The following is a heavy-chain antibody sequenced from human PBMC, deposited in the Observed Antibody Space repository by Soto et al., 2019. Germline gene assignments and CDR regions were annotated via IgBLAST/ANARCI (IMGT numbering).Heavy chain of an antibody. CDR2: ISSSSSTI. Sequence: PGGSLRLSCAASGFTFSSYSMNWVRQAPGKGLEWVSYISSSSSTIYYADSVKGRFTISRDNAKNSLYLEMNSLRPEDTAMYYCAKTSGVIVVVTSFDHWGQGTLVTVSS. CDR3: AKTSGVIVVVTSFDH. CDR1: GFTFSSYS. D-gene: IGHD3-22*01. V-gene: IGHV3-48*01. J-gene: IGHJ4*02.